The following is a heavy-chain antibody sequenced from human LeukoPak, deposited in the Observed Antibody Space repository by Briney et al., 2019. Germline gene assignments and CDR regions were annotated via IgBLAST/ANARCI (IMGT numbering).Heavy chain of an antibody. V-gene: IGHV3-23*05. Sequence: GGSLRLSCVASGFTFSNFAMNWVRQAPGKGLEWVSALYIGGNTYYADSVRGRFTISRNNSKNTLYLQMNSLRAEDTAIYYCMTAAGYNFGQYWGQGTLVTVSS. CDR1: GFTFSNFA. CDR3: MTAAGYNFGQY. J-gene: IGHJ4*02. CDR2: LYIGGNT. D-gene: IGHD5-18*01.